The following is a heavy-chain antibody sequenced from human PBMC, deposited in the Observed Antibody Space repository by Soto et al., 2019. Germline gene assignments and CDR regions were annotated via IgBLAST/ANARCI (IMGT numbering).Heavy chain of an antibody. Sequence: QVQLLESGGVVVQPGRSLRLSCVASGFTFSSYAIDCVRQAPGKCLRWVAVISSDGNNKYYADSVKGRFTISRDNSKDPLYLELNSLRDQDTAVYYCASRRAPAVLLSTEDFHHWGQGTLVTVSS. CDR2: ISSDGNNK. V-gene: IGHV3-30-3*01. CDR3: ASRRAPAVLLSTEDFHH. D-gene: IGHD3-16*01. CDR1: GFTFSSYA. J-gene: IGHJ1*01.